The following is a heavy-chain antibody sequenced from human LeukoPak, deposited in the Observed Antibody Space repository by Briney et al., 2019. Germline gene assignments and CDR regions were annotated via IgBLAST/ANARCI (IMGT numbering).Heavy chain of an antibody. CDR2: ISPYNGNT. J-gene: IGHJ6*02. Sequence: ASVKVSCKASGYTFTSYGINWVRQAPGQGLEWMGWISPYNGNTNYAQKFQGRVTMTTATSTSTAYMELRSLRSDDAAVYYCARDRGINYDILTGLHPGPLYYYYYGMDVWGQGTTVTVSS. D-gene: IGHD3-9*01. CDR3: ARDRGINYDILTGLHPGPLYYYYYGMDV. CDR1: GYTFTSYG. V-gene: IGHV1-18*01.